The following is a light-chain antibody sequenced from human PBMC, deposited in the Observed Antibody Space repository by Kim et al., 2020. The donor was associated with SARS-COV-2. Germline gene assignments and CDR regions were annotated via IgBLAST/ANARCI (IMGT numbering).Light chain of an antibody. Sequence: DIQMTQSPSSLSACVGDRVTITCRASQDIGDDLGWYQQKPGKAPNRLIYGASSLQSGVPSRFSGSGSGTKFTLTISSLQLEDFATYYCLQHNSYPFTFGPGTKVDIK. V-gene: IGKV1-17*01. CDR1: QDIGDD. CDR2: GAS. J-gene: IGKJ3*01. CDR3: LQHNSYPFT.